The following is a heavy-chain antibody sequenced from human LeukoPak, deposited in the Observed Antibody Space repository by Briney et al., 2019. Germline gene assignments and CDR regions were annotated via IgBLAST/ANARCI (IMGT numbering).Heavy chain of an antibody. D-gene: IGHD1-26*01. CDR3: ARREVRGSYYTFNY. V-gene: IGHV4-4*07. Sequence: SETLSLTCTVSGDSIISYYLSWIRQPAGKGLEWIGRIYTSGSTNYNPSLKSRVTMSLDMSKNQFSLKLTSVTAADTAVYYCARREVRGSYYTFNYWGQGTLVTVSS. CDR2: IYTSGST. J-gene: IGHJ4*02. CDR1: GDSIISYY.